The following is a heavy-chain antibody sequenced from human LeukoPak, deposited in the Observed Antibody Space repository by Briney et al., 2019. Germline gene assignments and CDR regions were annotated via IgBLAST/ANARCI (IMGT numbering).Heavy chain of an antibody. CDR2: IYYSGST. J-gene: IGHJ4*02. CDR1: GGSISSSSYY. CDR3: ARVIRDWWELGIDY. V-gene: IGHV4-39*01. Sequence: SETLSLTCTVSGGSISSSSYYWGWIRQPPGKGLEWIGSIYYSGSTYYNPSLKSRVTISVDTSKNQFSLKLSSVTAADTAVYYCARVIRDWWELGIDYWGQGTLVTVSS. D-gene: IGHD1-26*01.